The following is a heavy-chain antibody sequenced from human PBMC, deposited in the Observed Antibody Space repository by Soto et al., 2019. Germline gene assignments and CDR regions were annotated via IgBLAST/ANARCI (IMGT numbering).Heavy chain of an antibody. Sequence: QVQLQESGPGLVKPSETLSLTCTVSGGSISSYYWSWIRQPPGKGLEWIGYIYYSGSTNYNPSLKSLVTISVDTSKNQFSMKLSSVTAADTAVYYCAREHSYGSDYYYGMDVWGQGTTVTVSS. J-gene: IGHJ6*02. D-gene: IGHD5-18*01. CDR2: IYYSGST. V-gene: IGHV4-59*01. CDR3: AREHSYGSDYYYGMDV. CDR1: GGSISSYY.